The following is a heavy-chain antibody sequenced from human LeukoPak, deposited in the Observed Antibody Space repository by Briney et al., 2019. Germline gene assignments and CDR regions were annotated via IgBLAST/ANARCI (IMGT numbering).Heavy chain of an antibody. CDR2: IYYSGST. J-gene: IGHJ4*02. V-gene: IGHV4-39*07. Sequence: SETLSLTCTVSGGSISSSSYYWGWIRQPPGKGLEWIGSIYYSGSTYYNPSLKSRVTISVDTSKNQFSLKLSSVTAADTAVYYCASPERRYCSSTSCYFDYWGQGTLVTVSS. CDR1: GGSISSSSYY. CDR3: ASPERRYCSSTSCYFDY. D-gene: IGHD2-2*01.